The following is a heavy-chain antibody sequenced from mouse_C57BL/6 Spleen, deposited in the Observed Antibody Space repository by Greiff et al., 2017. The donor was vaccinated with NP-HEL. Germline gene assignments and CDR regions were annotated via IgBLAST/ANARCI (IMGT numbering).Heavy chain of an antibody. CDR3: TRDLSITTVVADYFDY. D-gene: IGHD1-1*01. CDR2: ISSGGDYI. J-gene: IGHJ2*01. V-gene: IGHV5-9-1*02. CDR1: GFTFSSYA. Sequence: EVKVVESGEGLVKPGGSLKLSCAASGFTFSSYAMSWVRQTPEKRLEWVAYISSGGDYIYYADTVKGRFTISRDNARNTLYLQMSSLKSEDTAMYYCTRDLSITTVVADYFDYWGQGTTLTVSS.